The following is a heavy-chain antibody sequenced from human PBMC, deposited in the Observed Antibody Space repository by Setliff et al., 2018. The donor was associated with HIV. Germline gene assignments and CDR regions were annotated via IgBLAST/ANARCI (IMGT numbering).Heavy chain of an antibody. CDR1: GGSVSSGRYY. D-gene: IGHD5-12*01. V-gene: IGHV4-61*01. CDR3: ARYSPRGYTLTGPY. J-gene: IGHJ4*02. Sequence: PSETLSLTCTVSGGSVSSGRYYWSWFRQPPGKGLEWIGYVYYSGSTKHNPSLKSRVTRSLDTSKIQFSLNLPSVNAADTAVYYCARYSPRGYTLTGPYWGQRALVTSPQ. CDR2: VYYSGST.